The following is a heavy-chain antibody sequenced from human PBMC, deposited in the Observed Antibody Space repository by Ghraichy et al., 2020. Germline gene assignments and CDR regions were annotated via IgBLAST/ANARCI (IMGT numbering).Heavy chain of an antibody. V-gene: IGHV2-70*11. D-gene: IGHD3-22*01. CDR2: IDWDDDK. CDR3: ARTTYYYDSSGYKIYYYYYGMDV. Sequence: SGPTLVKPTQTLTLTCTFSGFSLSTSGMCVSWIRQPPGKALEWLARIDWDDDKYYSTSLKTRLTISKDTSKNQVVLTMTNMDPVDTATYYCARTTYYYDSSGYKIYYYYYGMDVWGQGTTVTVSS. CDR1: GFSLSTSGMC. J-gene: IGHJ6*02.